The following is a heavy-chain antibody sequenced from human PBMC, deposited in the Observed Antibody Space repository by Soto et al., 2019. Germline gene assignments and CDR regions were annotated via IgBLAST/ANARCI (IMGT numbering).Heavy chain of an antibody. CDR3: ARHRXYYDILTGYYTELNFDD. D-gene: IGHD3-9*01. Sequence: SETLSLTCTVSGGSISSSSYYWGWIRQPPGKGLVWIGSIYYSGTTYYNPSLKSRVTISVDTSKNQFSLKLSSVTAADTAVYYCARHRXYYDILTGYYTELNFDDWGQGTLVTVSS. CDR1: GGSISSSSYY. V-gene: IGHV4-39*01. CDR2: IYYSGTT. J-gene: IGHJ4*02.